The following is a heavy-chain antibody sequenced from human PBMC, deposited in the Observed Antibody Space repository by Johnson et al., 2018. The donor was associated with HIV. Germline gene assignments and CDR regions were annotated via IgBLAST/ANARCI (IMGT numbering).Heavy chain of an antibody. D-gene: IGHD2-2*01. CDR2: IVGSGGRT. CDR1: GFTFTTYA. J-gene: IGHJ3*02. Sequence: VQLLESGGGLVQPGGSLRLSCAASGFTFTTYAMNWVRQAPGKGLEWVSGIVGSGGRTYHADSVKGRFTISRDNAKDSLYLQMNSLRAEDTAVYYCARGRKDIAVVDGLDTDAFDTWGQGTVVTVSS. CDR3: ARGRKDIAVVDGLDTDAFDT. V-gene: IGHV3-23*01.